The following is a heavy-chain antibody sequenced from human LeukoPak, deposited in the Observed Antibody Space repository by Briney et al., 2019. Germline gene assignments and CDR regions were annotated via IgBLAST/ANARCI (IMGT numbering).Heavy chain of an antibody. J-gene: IGHJ4*02. CDR1: GGSISSSSYY. Sequence: SETLSLTCTVSGGSISSSSYYWGWIRQPPGKGLEWIGSIYYSGSTYYNPSLKSRVTISVDTSNNQFSLKLSSVTAADTTVYYCARDTSRDYFDYWGQGTLVTVSS. V-gene: IGHV4-39*07. CDR3: ARDTSRDYFDY. CDR2: IYYSGST.